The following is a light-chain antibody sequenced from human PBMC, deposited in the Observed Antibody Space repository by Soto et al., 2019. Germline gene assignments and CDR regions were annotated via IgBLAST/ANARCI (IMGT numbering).Light chain of an antibody. CDR2: DAS. V-gene: IGKV1-5*01. CDR1: QSIRNW. CDR3: QQYNSSSAT. J-gene: IGKJ1*01. Sequence: DIQMTQSPSTLSASIGDRVTISCRASQSIRNWLAWYQQKPGKGPKLLIYDASSLESGVPSRFSGGGSGTDCTLTISSLQPEDFATYYCQQYNSSSATFGQGTKV.